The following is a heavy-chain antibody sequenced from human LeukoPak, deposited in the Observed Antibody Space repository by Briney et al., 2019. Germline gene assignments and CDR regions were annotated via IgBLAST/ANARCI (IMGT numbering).Heavy chain of an antibody. Sequence: NPSETLSLTCTVSGGSIGSGGYYWSWIRQHPGKGLEWIGYIYYSGSTYYNPSLKSRVTISVDTSKNQFSLKLSSVTAADTAVYYRARHLQEYYYYYGMDVWGQGTTVTVSS. CDR3: ARHLQEYYYYYGMDV. J-gene: IGHJ6*02. CDR1: GGSIGSGGYY. V-gene: IGHV4-31*03. CDR2: IYYSGST.